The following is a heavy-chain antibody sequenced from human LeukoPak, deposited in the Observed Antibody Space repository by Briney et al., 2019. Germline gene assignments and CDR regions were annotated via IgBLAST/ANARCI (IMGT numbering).Heavy chain of an antibody. CDR3: TRGPICTGGSCFWFDP. CDR2: MNPNSGNT. V-gene: IGHV1-8*01. CDR1: GYTFTSYD. J-gene: IGHJ5*02. D-gene: IGHD2-15*01. Sequence: ASVKVSCKASGYTFTSYDINWVRQATGQGLEWMAWMNPNSGNTGYAQKFQGRVTVTRDTSISTAYMELSGLRSEDTAVYYCTRGPICTGGSCFWFDPWGQGTLASVSS.